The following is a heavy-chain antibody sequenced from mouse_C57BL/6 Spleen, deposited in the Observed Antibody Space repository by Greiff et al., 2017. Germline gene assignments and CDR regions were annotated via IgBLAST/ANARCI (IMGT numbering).Heavy chain of an antibody. J-gene: IGHJ1*03. V-gene: IGHV1-53*01. CDR2: INPSNGGT. D-gene: IGHD1-1*01. CDR1: GYTFTSYW. CDR3: ARDSYYDGSSQAHWYFDV. Sequence: QVQLQQPGTELVKPGASVKLSCKASGYTFTSYWMHWVKQRPGQGLEWIGNINPSNGGTNYNEKFKSKATLTVDKSSSTAYMQLSSLTSEDSAVYYCARDSYYDGSSQAHWYFDVWGTGTTVTVSS.